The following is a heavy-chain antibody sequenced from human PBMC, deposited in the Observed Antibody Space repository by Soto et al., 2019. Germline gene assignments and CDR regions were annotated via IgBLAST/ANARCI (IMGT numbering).Heavy chain of an antibody. V-gene: IGHV3-23*01. CDR3: AKWKGRIAVSFPSPFDY. D-gene: IGHD6-19*01. CDR1: GFTFSTYV. CDR2: ISGSGDST. Sequence: PGGSLRLSCAASGFTFSTYVMSWVRQAPGKGLEWVSTISGSGDSTVYADSVKGRFTISRDNSKNTLYLQMNSLRAEDTAVFYCAKWKGRIAVSFPSPFDYWGQGTLVTVSS. J-gene: IGHJ4*02.